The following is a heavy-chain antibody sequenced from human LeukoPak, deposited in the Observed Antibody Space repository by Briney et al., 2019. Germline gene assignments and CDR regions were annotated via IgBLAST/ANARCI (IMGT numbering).Heavy chain of an antibody. Sequence: PGGSLRLSCAASGFTFSDSYMTWIRQAPGKGLEWVSFISNTGDSIYYADSVKGRFTISRDNAMPSLYLQMNSLRAEDTAVYYCGRGHWGLDYWGQGTLVTVSS. V-gene: IGHV3-11*04. CDR3: GRGHWGLDY. J-gene: IGHJ4*02. CDR1: GFTFSDSY. CDR2: ISNTGDSI. D-gene: IGHD7-27*01.